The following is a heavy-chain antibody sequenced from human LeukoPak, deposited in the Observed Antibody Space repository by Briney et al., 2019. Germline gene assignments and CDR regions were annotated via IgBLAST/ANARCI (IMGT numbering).Heavy chain of an antibody. V-gene: IGHV3-23*01. Sequence: GGSLRLSCAASGFTFSNYAMTWVLQGPRKGLEWVSGISTKGGSTDYAHFVKGRFTMSRDNSKNTLYLQMNSLRVEDTATYYCAKDLKGLYDYVRGSYAVDNWGQGTTVTVSS. CDR3: AKDLKGLYDYVRGSYAVDN. D-gene: IGHD3-16*01. J-gene: IGHJ3*02. CDR2: ISTKGGST. CDR1: GFTFSNYA.